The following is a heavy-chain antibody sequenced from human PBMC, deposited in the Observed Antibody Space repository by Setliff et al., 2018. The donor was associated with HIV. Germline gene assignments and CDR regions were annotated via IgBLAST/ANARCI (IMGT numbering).Heavy chain of an antibody. CDR1: GFSFSGYS. CDR3: AKDYGDGHNWGAFDV. J-gene: IGHJ3*01. V-gene: IGHV3-74*01. CDR2: VDSDGSGT. Sequence: GGSLRLSCAASGFSFSGYSMNWVRQAPGKGLVWVSRVDSDGSGTSYADSVKGRFTISRDNAKNQLYLEMNSLETDDTALYYCAKDYGDGHNWGAFDVWGQGAMVTVSS. D-gene: IGHD1-1*01.